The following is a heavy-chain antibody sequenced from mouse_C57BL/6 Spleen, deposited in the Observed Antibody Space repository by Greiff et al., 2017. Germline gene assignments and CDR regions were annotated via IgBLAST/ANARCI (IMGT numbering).Heavy chain of an antibody. CDR2: INPSNGGT. D-gene: IGHD2-13*01. Sequence: QVQLQQSGTELVKPGASVKLSCKASGYTFTSYWMHWVKQRPGQGLEWIGNINPSNGGTNYNEKFKSKATLTVDKSSSTAYMQLSSLTSEDAAVYDYSREGDYDGGYYALDYWGQGTSVTVSA. CDR1: GYTFTSYW. CDR3: SREGDYDGGYYALDY. V-gene: IGHV1-53*01. J-gene: IGHJ4*01.